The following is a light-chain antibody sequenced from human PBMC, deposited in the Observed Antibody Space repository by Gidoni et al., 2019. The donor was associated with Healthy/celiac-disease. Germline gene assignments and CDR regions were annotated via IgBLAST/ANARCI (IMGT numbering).Light chain of an antibody. J-gene: IGKJ1*01. CDR1: QSISSW. CDR2: KAS. V-gene: IGKV1-5*03. Sequence: DIQMTQSHSTLSASVGARVTITCRARQSISSWLAWYQQKPGKAPKLLIYKASSLESGVPSRFSGSGSGTEFTLTISILQPDDFATYYFQQYNSYPCTFGQGTKVEIK. CDR3: QQYNSYPCT.